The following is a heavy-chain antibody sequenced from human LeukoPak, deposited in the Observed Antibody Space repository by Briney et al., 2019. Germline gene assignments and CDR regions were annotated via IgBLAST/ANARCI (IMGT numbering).Heavy chain of an antibody. CDR1: GGSFSGYY. Sequence: PSETQSLTCAVYGGSFSGYYWSWIRQPPGKGLEWIGEINHSGSTNYNPSLKSRVTISVDTSKNQFSLKLSSVTAADTAVYYCARGIAARMSGSTNWFDPWGQGTLVTVSS. D-gene: IGHD6-6*01. V-gene: IGHV4-34*01. CDR3: ARGIAARMSGSTNWFDP. CDR2: INHSGST. J-gene: IGHJ5*02.